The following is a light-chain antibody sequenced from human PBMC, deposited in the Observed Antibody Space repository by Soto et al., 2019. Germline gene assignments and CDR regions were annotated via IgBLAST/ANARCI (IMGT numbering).Light chain of an antibody. CDR3: QQHNSYPQT. V-gene: IGKV1-5*01. CDR1: QSIRYY. CDR2: GAS. J-gene: IGKJ1*01. Sequence: DIQLTQSPPTLSASVGDRVTITCRASQSIRYYLAWYQQMPGKAPKLLIYGASSLQSGVPSRFSGSGSGTEFTLTISSLQPDDFATYFCQQHNSYPQTFGQGTKVEIK.